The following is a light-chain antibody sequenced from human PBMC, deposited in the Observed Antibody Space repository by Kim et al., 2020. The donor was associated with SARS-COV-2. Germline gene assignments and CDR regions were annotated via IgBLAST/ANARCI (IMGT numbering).Light chain of an antibody. CDR1: QSVNSD. CDR3: QQYNIWPRT. Sequence: EIIMTQSPATLSVSLGGRATLSCRASQSVNSDLAWYQQKPGQAPRLLIYAASTRATGIPARFGGSGSGTEFTLTISSLQSEDFAIYYCQQYNIWPRTFGQGTKVDIK. V-gene: IGKV3-15*01. J-gene: IGKJ1*01. CDR2: AAS.